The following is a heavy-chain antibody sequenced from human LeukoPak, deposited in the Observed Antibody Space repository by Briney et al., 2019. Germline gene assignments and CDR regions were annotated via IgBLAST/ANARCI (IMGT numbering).Heavy chain of an antibody. V-gene: IGHV3-21*01. J-gene: IGHJ6*02. CDR1: GFTFSSSS. CDR3: AEKGGMDT. Sequence: GGSLRLSCAASGFTFSSSSMNWVRQAPGKGLEWVSSIGASGADRCYADSVKGRFTISRDNARNTLYLQMNGLRPEDAAVYYCAEKGGMDTWGQGTTVTVSS. CDR2: IGASGADR.